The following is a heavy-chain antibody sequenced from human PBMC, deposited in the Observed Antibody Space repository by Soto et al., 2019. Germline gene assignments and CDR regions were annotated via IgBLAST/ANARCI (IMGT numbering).Heavy chain of an antibody. CDR2: IYSGGST. CDR3: ARDPLGYYYMDV. J-gene: IGHJ6*03. CDR1: GFTVSSNY. Sequence: EVQLVESGGGLDQPGGSLRLSCAASGFTVSSNYMSWVRQAPGKGLEWVSVIYSGGSTYYADSVKGRFTISRDNSKNTLYLQMNSLRAEDTAVYYCARDPLGYYYMDVWGKGTTVTVSS. V-gene: IGHV3-66*01.